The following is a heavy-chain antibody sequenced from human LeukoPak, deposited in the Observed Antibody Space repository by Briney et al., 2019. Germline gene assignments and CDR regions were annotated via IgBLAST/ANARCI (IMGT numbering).Heavy chain of an antibody. CDR1: GFTFSSFW. Sequence: GGSLRLSCGASGFTFSSFWMSWVRQAPGKGLEWVANIKQDGSEEYYVDSMKGRFTISRDNAKNTLYLQMNSLRGEDTAVYYCARGYDYDSSAYPGGYYGMDVWGQGTTVTVSS. D-gene: IGHD3-22*01. CDR2: IKQDGSEE. J-gene: IGHJ6*02. CDR3: ARGYDYDSSAYPGGYYGMDV. V-gene: IGHV3-7*02.